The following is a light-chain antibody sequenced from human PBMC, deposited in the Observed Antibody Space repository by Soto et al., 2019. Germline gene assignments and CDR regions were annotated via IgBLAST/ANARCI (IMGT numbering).Light chain of an antibody. CDR3: QQYGTSKLT. CDR1: QSVNNDY. CDR2: GAS. J-gene: IGKJ4*01. V-gene: IGKV3-20*01. Sequence: ENVLTQSPGTLSLSPGERATLSCRASQSVNNDYLAWYQQRPGQSPSLLIYGASTRLTGIPDRFSGSGSGTDFTLTISGLEPEDFAVYYCQQYGTSKLTFGGGTKVDIK.